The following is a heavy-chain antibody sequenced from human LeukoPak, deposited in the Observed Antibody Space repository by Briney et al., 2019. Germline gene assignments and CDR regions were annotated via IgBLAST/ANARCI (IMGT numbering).Heavy chain of an antibody. D-gene: IGHD3-10*01. CDR3: ARDLHWGWFGELLSYGGYMDV. J-gene: IGHJ6*03. V-gene: IGHV1-8*01. CDR2: MNPNSGNT. CDR1: GYTFTSYD. Sequence: ASVKVSCKSSGYTFTSYDINWVRQATGQGLEWMGWMNPNSGNTGYAQKFQGRVTMTRNTSISTAYMELSSLRSEDTAVYYCARDLHWGWFGELLSYGGYMDVWGKGTTVTVSS.